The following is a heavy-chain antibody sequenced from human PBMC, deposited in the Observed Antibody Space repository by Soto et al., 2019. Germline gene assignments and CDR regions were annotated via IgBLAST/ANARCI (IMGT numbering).Heavy chain of an antibody. CDR3: ARDRQVRPGGLDY. CDR1: GCSISGRNR. CDR2: IYPSENIKT. V-gene: IGHV4-4*02. D-gene: IGHD6-25*01. Sequence: QVQLQESGPGLVKPSGTLSLTCAFSGCSISGRNRWSLGRQPLGTGLRWPGDIYPSENIKTNYNPSLTSRDARSLDKSKNVFSVRMTAVTAADTAVYYCARDRQVRPGGLDYWGQGTLVTVSS. J-gene: IGHJ4*02.